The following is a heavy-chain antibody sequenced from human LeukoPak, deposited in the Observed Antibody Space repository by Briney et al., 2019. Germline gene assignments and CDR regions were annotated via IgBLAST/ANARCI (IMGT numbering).Heavy chain of an antibody. CDR1: GGSIGSSSYY. V-gene: IGHV4-39*01. CDR2: IYYSGST. J-gene: IGHJ4*02. CDR3: ARRNRGRKDYFDY. Sequence: SETLSLTCTVSGGSIGSSSYYWGWIRQPPGKGLEWIGSIYYSGSTYYNPSLKSRVTISVDTSKNQFSLKLSSVTAADTAVYYCARRNRGRKDYFDYWGQGTLVTVSS. D-gene: IGHD1-14*01.